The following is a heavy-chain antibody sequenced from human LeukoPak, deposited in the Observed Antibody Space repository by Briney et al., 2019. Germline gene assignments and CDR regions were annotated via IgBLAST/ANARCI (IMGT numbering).Heavy chain of an antibody. J-gene: IGHJ3*02. Sequence: QPGGSLRLSCAASGFTLSSHWMYWVRQAPGKGLVWVSRINRDGSSTTYADSVKGRFTISRDNAKNTLYLQMDALRAEDTAVYYCARGGPGGYSYDALDIWGQGTMVTISS. CDR1: GFTLSSHW. V-gene: IGHV3-74*01. CDR2: INRDGSST. CDR3: ARGGPGGYSYDALDI. D-gene: IGHD5-18*01.